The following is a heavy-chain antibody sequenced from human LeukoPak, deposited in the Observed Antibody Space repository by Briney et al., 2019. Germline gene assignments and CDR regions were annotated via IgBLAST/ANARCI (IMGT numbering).Heavy chain of an antibody. CDR3: TTYRKSSGSYSPCDY. CDR2: IKSKTGGGTT. V-gene: IGHV3-15*01. CDR1: GFTFSNAW. J-gene: IGHJ4*02. Sequence: GGSLRLSCAASGFTFSNAWMSWVRQAPGKGLEWVGRIKSKTGGGTTDYAAPVKGRFTISRDDSNNTLYLQMNSLKTEDTAVYYCTTYRKSSGSYSPCDYWGQGTLVTVSS. D-gene: IGHD3-10*01.